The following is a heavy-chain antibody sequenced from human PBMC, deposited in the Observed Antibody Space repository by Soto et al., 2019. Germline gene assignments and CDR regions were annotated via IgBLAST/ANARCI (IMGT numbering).Heavy chain of an antibody. Sequence: ASVKVSCKASGYTFTSYDINWVRQATGQGLEWMGWMNPNSGNTGYAQKFQGRVTMTRNTSISTAYMELSSLRSEDTAVYYCARVRYYDFWSGATGALDIWGQGTMVTVSS. CDR1: GYTFTSYD. D-gene: IGHD3-3*01. J-gene: IGHJ3*02. CDR2: MNPNSGNT. V-gene: IGHV1-8*01. CDR3: ARVRYYDFWSGATGALDI.